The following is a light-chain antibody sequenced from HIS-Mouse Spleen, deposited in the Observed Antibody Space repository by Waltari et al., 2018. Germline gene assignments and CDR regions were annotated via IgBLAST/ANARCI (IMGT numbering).Light chain of an antibody. CDR2: DAS. CDR1: KDISNY. CDR3: QQYDNPMYT. V-gene: IGKV1-33*01. J-gene: IGKJ2*01. Sequence: DIQMTQSPSSLSASVGDRVTITCQARKDISNYLNWDQQKPGKAPKHLIYDASNLETGVPSRFSGSGSGTDFTFTISSLQPEDIATYYCQQYDNPMYTFGQGTKLEIK.